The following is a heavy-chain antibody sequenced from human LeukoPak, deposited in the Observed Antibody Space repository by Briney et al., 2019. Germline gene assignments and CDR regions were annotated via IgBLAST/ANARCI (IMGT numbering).Heavy chain of an antibody. Sequence: GGSLRLSCAASGFTFSSYGMNWFRQAPGKGLEWISHISDTDNTVYYADSVKGRFTISRDNTKNSLYLQMNSLRVEDTAVYYCARRLAYWGQGTLVTVSS. J-gene: IGHJ1*01. CDR3: ARRLAY. CDR2: ISDTDNTV. CDR1: GFTFSSYG. V-gene: IGHV3-48*03.